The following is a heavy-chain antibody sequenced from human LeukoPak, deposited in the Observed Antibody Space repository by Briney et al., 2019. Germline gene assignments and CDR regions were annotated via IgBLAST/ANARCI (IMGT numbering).Heavy chain of an antibody. J-gene: IGHJ4*02. CDR3: ARERIAEGVYFDY. CDR1: GGSISSYY. CDR2: IYYSGST. Sequence: SETLSLTCTVSGGSISSYYWSWIRQPSGKGLEWIGYIYYSGSTNYNPSLKSRVTISVDTSKNQFSLKLSSVTAADTAVYYCARERIAEGVYFDYWGQGTLVTVSS. V-gene: IGHV4-59*01. D-gene: IGHD6-13*01.